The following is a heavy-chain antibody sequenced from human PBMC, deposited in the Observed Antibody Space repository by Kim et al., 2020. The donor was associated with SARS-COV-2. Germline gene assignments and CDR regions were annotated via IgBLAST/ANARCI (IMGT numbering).Heavy chain of an antibody. CDR3: ARGGGILLWFGDRFQYFDY. CDR1: GGSFSGYY. CDR2: INHSGST. Sequence: SETLSLTCAVYGGSFSGYYWSWIRQPPGKGLEWIGEINHSGSTNYNPSLKSRVTISVDTSKNQFSLKLSSVTAADTAVYYCARGGGILLWFGDRFQYFDYWGQGTLVTVSS. V-gene: IGHV4-34*01. D-gene: IGHD3-10*01. J-gene: IGHJ4*02.